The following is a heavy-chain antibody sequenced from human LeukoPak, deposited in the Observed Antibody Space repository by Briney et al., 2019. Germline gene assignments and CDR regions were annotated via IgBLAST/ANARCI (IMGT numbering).Heavy chain of an antibody. J-gene: IGHJ6*02. CDR3: ARQPPQYYGMDV. Sequence: SETLSLTCTVSGGSFSNYYWSWIRQPAGKGLECIGRIYTSGSTNYTPSVKSRVTMSVDTSNNQFALKLTSVTAADTAVYYCARQPPQYYGMDVWGQGATVTVSS. D-gene: IGHD1-14*01. V-gene: IGHV4-4*07. CDR1: GGSFSNYY. CDR2: IYTSGST.